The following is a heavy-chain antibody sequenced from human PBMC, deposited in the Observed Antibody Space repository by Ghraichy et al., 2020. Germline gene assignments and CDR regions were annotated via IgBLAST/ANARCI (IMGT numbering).Heavy chain of an antibody. CDR3: ARRIAANDAFDI. CDR2: ISGRNDFI. Sequence: GGSLRLSCAASGFTFSSYTMTWVRQAPGKGLEWVSSISGRNDFIYYAASMRGRFTISRDNAKNSLSLQMNSLRIEDTAVYYCARRIAANDAFDIWSQGTMVTVAS. CDR1: GFTFSSYT. D-gene: IGHD6-13*01. V-gene: IGHV3-21*01. J-gene: IGHJ3*02.